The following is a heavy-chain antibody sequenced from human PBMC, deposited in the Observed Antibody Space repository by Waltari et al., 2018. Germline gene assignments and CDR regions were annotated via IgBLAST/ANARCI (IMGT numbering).Heavy chain of an antibody. CDR2: IYHSGST. CDR3: ARLGARGSGSYYNGDV. J-gene: IGHJ4*02. D-gene: IGHD3-10*01. Sequence: QVQLQESGPGLVKPSGTLSLTCAVSGGSISSSNWWSWVRQPPGKGLEGIGEIYHSGSTNYNPSLKSRGTISVDKSKNQFSLKLSSVTAADTAVYYCARLGARGSGSYYNGDVWGQGTLVTVSS. CDR1: GGSISSSNW. V-gene: IGHV4-4*02.